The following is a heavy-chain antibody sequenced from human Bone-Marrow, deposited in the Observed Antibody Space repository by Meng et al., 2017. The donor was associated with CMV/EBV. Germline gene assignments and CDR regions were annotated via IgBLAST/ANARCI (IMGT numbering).Heavy chain of an antibody. CDR1: GGSISSSSYY. D-gene: IGHD3-22*01. CDR2: IYYSGST. J-gene: IGHJ5*01. CDR3: ARERRRTDYYDKVFDP. Sequence: SETLSLTCTVSGGSISSSSYYWGWIRQPPGKGLEWIGSIYYSGSTYYNPSLKSRVTISVDTSKEQFSLKLSSVTAADPAVYYWARERRRTDYYDKVFDPWGQGTLVTVSS. V-gene: IGHV4-39*07.